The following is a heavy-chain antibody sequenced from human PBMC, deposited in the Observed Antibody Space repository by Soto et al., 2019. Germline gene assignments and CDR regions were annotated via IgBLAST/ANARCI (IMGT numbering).Heavy chain of an antibody. CDR2: ISYDGSNK. D-gene: IGHD5-18*01. CDR3: ANALQLWAPGGV. CDR1: GFTFSSYG. V-gene: IGHV3-30*18. Sequence: GGSLRLSCAASGFTFSSYGMHWVRQAPGKGLEWVAVISYDGSNKYYADSVKGRFTISRDNSKNTLYLQMNSLRAEDTAVYYCANALQLWAPGGVWGQGTTVTVSS. J-gene: IGHJ6*02.